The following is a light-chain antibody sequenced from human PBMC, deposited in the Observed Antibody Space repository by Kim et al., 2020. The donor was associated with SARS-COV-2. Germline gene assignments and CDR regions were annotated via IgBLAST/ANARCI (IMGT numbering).Light chain of an antibody. CDR1: QSVSSNY. J-gene: IGKJ4*01. Sequence: APGERATPSGRASQSVSSNYLAWYQQRPGQAPRLLIYGASSRATGIPDRFSGTGYGTDFTFTITRLEREDFAVYYCQQYASSPLTFGGGTKVDIK. CDR2: GAS. V-gene: IGKV3-20*01. CDR3: QQYASSPLT.